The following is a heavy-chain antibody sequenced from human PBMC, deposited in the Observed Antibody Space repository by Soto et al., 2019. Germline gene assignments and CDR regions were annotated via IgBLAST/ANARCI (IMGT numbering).Heavy chain of an antibody. V-gene: IGHV2-5*02. D-gene: IGHD6-19*01. CDR2: TYWDDNE. J-gene: IGHJ4*02. Sequence: QITLKESGPTLVTPTQTLTLTCTFSGFSLSTRAVGVGWIRQPPGKALEWLAFTYWDDNEQYSPSLKSRLTITKDTSKNQVVLTMTNTDPVDTATYYFAHSSGWLFDYWGQGTRVNVSS. CDR1: GFSLSTRAVG. CDR3: AHSSGWLFDY.